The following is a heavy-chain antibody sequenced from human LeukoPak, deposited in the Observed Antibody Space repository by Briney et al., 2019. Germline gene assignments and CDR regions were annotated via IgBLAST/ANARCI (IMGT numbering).Heavy chain of an antibody. CDR2: INPNSGDT. J-gene: IGHJ3*02. V-gene: IGHV1-2*02. Sequence: ASVKVSCKASGYTFTSYDINWVRQATGQGLEWMGWINPNSGDTNSAQKFQGRVTMTRDTSINTAYMELSRLRSDDTAVYYCARDGAFDIWGQGTMVTVSS. CDR1: GYTFTSYD. CDR3: ARDGAFDI.